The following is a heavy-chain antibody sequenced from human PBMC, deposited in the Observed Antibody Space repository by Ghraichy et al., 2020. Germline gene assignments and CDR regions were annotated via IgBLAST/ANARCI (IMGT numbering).Heavy chain of an antibody. J-gene: IGHJ4*02. D-gene: IGHD2-8*01. V-gene: IGHV3-21*01. CDR2: ISSTSSYI. CDR1: GFTFSSYS. CDR3: ARDLGGLMVYAAYYFDY. Sequence: GGSLRLSCAASGFTFSSYSMNWVRQAPGKGLEWVSSISSTSSYIYYADSVKGRFTISRDNAKNSLYLQMNSLRAEDTAVYYCARDLGGLMVYAAYYFDYWGQGALVTVSS.